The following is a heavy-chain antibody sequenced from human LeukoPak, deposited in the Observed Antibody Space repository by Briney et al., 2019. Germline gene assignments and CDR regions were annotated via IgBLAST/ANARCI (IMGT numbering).Heavy chain of an antibody. CDR2: ISYDGSNK. V-gene: IGHV3-30-3*01. D-gene: IGHD3-22*01. CDR3: ARAEFTMIVVALFDY. CDR1: GFTFSSYA. Sequence: GGSLRLSCAASGFTFSSYAMHWVRQAPGKGLEWVAVISYDGSNKYYADSVKGRFTISRDNSENTLYLQMNSLRAEDTAVYYCARAEFTMIVVALFDYWGQGTLVTVSS. J-gene: IGHJ4*02.